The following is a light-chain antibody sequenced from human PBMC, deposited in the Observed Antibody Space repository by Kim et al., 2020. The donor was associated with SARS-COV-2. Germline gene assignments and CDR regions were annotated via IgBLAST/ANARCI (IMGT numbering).Light chain of an antibody. CDR3: AAWDNSLKGWV. CDR2: NDN. Sequence: QSVLTQPPSASGTPGQRVTVSCSGSKSNIGSNTVNWFQQVPGTAPKLLIYNDNQRPSGVPDRVSGSKSGTSASLAIGGLQSEDEAHYYCAAWDNSLKGWVFGGGTQLTVL. CDR1: KSNIGSNT. J-gene: IGLJ3*02. V-gene: IGLV1-44*01.